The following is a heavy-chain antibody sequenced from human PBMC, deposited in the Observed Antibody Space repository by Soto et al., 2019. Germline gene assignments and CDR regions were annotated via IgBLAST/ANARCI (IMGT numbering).Heavy chain of an antibody. V-gene: IGHV3-30-3*01. Sequence: QVHLVESGGGVVQPGRSLRLSCVALGFTLDDYSLHWVRQAPGKGLEWVSLISYDGSTQYYADSVKGRFTISRDSAKNTLFVEVTGLCPADTAVYYCARTHIHSAWRDDFDIWGRCTMVTVSS. CDR3: ARTHIHSAWRDDFDI. D-gene: IGHD1-1*01. CDR1: GFTLDDYS. J-gene: IGHJ3*02. CDR2: ISYDGSTQ.